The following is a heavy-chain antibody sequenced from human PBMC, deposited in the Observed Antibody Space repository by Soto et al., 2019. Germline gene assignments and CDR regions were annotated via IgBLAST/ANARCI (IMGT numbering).Heavy chain of an antibody. J-gene: IGHJ4*02. D-gene: IGHD3-22*01. CDR2: ISAYNGDT. Sequence: GASVKVSCKASGYTFRSYGISWVRQAPGQGLEWVGWISAYNGDTHYAPKFQDRITLTTETSTDTAYMELKSLRLDDTAVYYCARDESRYYDNSDLIWCYWGQGSLVTVSS. CDR1: GYTFRSYG. V-gene: IGHV1-18*04. CDR3: ARDESRYYDNSDLIWCY.